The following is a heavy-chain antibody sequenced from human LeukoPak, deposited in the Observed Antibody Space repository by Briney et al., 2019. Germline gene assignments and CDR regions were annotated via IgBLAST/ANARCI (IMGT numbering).Heavy chain of an antibody. Sequence: GASVKVSCKASGYTFTSYYMHWVRQAPGQGLEWMGIINPSGGSTSYAQKFQGRVTMTRDMSTSTVYMELSSLRSEDTAVYYCARESGNSGYDHTFYYWGQGTLVTVSS. J-gene: IGHJ4*02. CDR3: ARESGNSGYDHTFYY. CDR2: INPSGGST. CDR1: GYTFTSYY. D-gene: IGHD5-12*01. V-gene: IGHV1-46*01.